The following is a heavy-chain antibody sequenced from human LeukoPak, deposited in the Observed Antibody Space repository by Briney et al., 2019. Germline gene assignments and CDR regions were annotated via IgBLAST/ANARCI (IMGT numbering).Heavy chain of an antibody. CDR3: AREYCGASCSRDY. CDR2: IYPSGNT. J-gene: IGHJ4*02. D-gene: IGHD2-21*01. V-gene: IGHV4-38-2*01. Sequence: SETLSLTCAVSGYSISSGYYWGWIRQPPGKGLEWIGSIYPSGNTYCNPSLKSRVTISLDTSKNHFSLNLSSVTAADTAVYYCAREYCGASCSRDYWGQGILVTVSS. CDR1: GYSISSGYY.